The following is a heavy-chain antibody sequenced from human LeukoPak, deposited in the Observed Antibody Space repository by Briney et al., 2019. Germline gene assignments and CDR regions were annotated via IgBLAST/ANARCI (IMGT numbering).Heavy chain of an antibody. Sequence: TSETLSLTCAVYGGSFSGYHWSWIRQSPGEGLEWLGGINHSGTTNYNPSLKSRVTISVDTSKNQFSLKLTSVTAADTAVYYCTRDELGGGQTPYWGQGTLVTVSS. CDR3: TRDELGGGQTPY. CDR2: INHSGTT. V-gene: IGHV4-34*01. CDR1: GGSFSGYH. J-gene: IGHJ4*02. D-gene: IGHD4-23*01.